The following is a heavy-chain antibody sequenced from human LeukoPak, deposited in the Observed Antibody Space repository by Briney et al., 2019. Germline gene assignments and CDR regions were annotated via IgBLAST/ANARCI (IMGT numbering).Heavy chain of an antibody. V-gene: IGHV5-51*01. CDR1: GYRFTSYW. Sequence: LGESLKISCKGSGYRFTSYWIGWVRQMPGEGLEWMGIVYPADSRAGYSPSFQGQVTISVDKSINTAYLQWSSLKASDTAIYYCARHYWLPDYWGQGTLVTVSS. CDR3: ARHYWLPDY. J-gene: IGHJ4*02. CDR2: VYPADSRA. D-gene: IGHD5-12*01.